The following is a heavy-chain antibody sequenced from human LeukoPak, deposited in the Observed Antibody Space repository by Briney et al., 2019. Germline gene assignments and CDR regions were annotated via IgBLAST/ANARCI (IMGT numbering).Heavy chain of an antibody. V-gene: IGHV3-21*01. J-gene: IGHJ3*02. CDR1: GFTFSSHS. D-gene: IGHD3-10*01. Sequence: GGSLRLSCAASGFTFSSHSMNWVRQAPGKGLEWVSSISSSSSYIYYADSVKGRFTISRDNAKNSLYLQMNSLRAEDTAVYYCAREGSAGSGSYINDAFDIWGQGTMVTVSS. CDR2: ISSSSSYI. CDR3: AREGSAGSGSYINDAFDI.